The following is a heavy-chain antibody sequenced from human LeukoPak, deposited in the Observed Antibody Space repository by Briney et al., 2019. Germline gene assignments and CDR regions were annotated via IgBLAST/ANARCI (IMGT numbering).Heavy chain of an antibody. CDR1: GGSISSHY. Sequence: PSETLSLTCTVSGGSISSHYWSWIRQPPGKGLEWIGYIYYSGSTNYNTSLNSRVTISVDTSKNQYSLKLSSVTAADTAVDYCARARGTIRYYYYMDVWGKGTTVTVSS. J-gene: IGHJ6*03. D-gene: IGHD2-2*02. CDR3: ARARGTIRYYYYMDV. CDR2: IYYSGST. V-gene: IGHV4-59*11.